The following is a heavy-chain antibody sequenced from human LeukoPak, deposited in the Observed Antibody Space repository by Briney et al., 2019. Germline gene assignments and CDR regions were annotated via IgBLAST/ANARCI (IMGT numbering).Heavy chain of an antibody. CDR1: GGSISSYY. CDR3: ARLYYHSSGWIDF. D-gene: IGHD6-19*01. Sequence: SETLSLTCTVSGGSISSYYWSWIRQPAGKGLEWIGRIYTSGSTNYNPSLKSRLTMSLDTSKNQFFLDLRSVTAADTAVYYCARLYYHSSGWIDFWGQGTLVTVSS. V-gene: IGHV4-4*07. J-gene: IGHJ4*02. CDR2: IYTSGST.